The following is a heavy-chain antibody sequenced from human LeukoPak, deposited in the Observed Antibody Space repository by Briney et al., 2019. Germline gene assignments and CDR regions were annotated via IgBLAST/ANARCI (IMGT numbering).Heavy chain of an antibody. Sequence: ASVKVSCKASGYTFTNYGINWVRQAPGQGLQWMGWISPYNGNTNYAQNLQGRVTMTTDTSTSTVYMELRSLRSDDTAVYYCARCWGSMVREDGLDIWGQGTMVTVS. CDR3: ARCWGSMVREDGLDI. CDR2: ISPYNGNT. J-gene: IGHJ3*02. CDR1: GYTFTNYG. V-gene: IGHV1-18*01. D-gene: IGHD3-10*01.